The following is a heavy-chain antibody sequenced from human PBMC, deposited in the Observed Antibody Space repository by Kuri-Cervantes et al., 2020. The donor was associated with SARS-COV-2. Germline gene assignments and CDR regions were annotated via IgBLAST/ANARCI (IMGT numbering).Heavy chain of an antibody. V-gene: IGHV3-74*01. CDR2: INSDGSST. CDR1: GFTFSSYW. CDR3: TKDILVSSGYGDAFDI. J-gene: IGHJ3*02. Sequence: GGSLRLSCAASGFTFSSYWMHWVRQAPGKGLVWVSRINSDGSSTSYADSVKGRFTISRDNAKNSLYLQMNSLRAEDTALYYCTKDILVSSGYGDAFDIWGQGTMVTVSS. D-gene: IGHD3-22*01.